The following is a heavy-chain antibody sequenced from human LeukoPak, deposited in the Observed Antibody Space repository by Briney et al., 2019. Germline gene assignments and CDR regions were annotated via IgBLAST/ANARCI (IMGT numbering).Heavy chain of an antibody. J-gene: IGHJ3*02. CDR2: INHSGST. CDR1: GGSISSSSYY. CDR3: ARIYCSGGSCYAFDI. D-gene: IGHD2-15*01. V-gene: IGHV4-39*07. Sequence: PSETLSLTCTVSGGSISSSSYYWGWIRQPPGKGLEWIGEINHSGSTNYNPSLKSRVTISVDTSKNQFSLKLSSVTAADTAVYYCARIYCSGGSCYAFDIWGQGTMVTVSS.